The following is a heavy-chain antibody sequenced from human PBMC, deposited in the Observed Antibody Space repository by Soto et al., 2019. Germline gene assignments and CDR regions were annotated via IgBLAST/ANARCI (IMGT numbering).Heavy chain of an antibody. CDR3: VKGGGGRCYSDDY. CDR1: GYTFTTYH. V-gene: IGHV1-8*01. J-gene: IGHJ4*02. D-gene: IGHD2-15*01. Sequence: QVQLVQSGAEVKKPGASVKVSCKASGYTFTTYHISWVRQATGQGLEWMGWMNPNGGNTGYAQKFQGSVTITRDPPTSPAQLGGCSSGTNDTAVFYGVKGGGGRCYSDDYWGQGTLVTVSS. CDR2: MNPNGGNT.